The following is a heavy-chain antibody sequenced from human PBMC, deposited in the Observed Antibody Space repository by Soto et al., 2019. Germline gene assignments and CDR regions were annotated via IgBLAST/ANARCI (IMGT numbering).Heavy chain of an antibody. Sequence: EVQLVESGGGLVQPGGSLRLSCAASGFTVSSNYMSWVRQAPGKGLEWVSVIYSGGSTYYADSVKGRFTISRDNSKNTLDLQMNSLRAEDTAVYYWARDGGGEIGDAFDIWGQGTMVTVSS. D-gene: IGHD3-16*01. CDR3: ARDGGGEIGDAFDI. V-gene: IGHV3-66*01. CDR2: IYSGGST. J-gene: IGHJ3*02. CDR1: GFTVSSNY.